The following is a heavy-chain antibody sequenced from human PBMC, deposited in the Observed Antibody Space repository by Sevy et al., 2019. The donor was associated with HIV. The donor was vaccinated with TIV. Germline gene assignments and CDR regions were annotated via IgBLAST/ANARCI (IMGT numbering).Heavy chain of an antibody. D-gene: IGHD4-17*01. CDR2: ISTRGSTI. V-gene: IGHV3-11*01. CDR1: GFIFSDSY. Sequence: GGSLRLSCEASGFIFSDSYMSWIRQAPGKGLEWISYISTRGSTIYYADSVKGRFSISRDNANNSLSLHLNSLRAEDTAIDYCARFVGDYFDVWGRGTLVTVSS. CDR3: ARFVGDYFDV. J-gene: IGHJ4*02.